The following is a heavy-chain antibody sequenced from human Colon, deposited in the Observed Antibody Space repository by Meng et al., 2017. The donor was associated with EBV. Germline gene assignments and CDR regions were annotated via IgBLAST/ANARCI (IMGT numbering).Heavy chain of an antibody. V-gene: IGHV4-4*02. D-gene: IGHD2-21*01. CDR2: VYHTGST. J-gene: IGHJ4*02. CDR3: ARVWQSLTAFFDS. CDR1: GGSISSSHW. Sequence: QGQLRESGPGLGKPSGTLSLTCAVSGGSISSSHWWTWVRQPPGKGLEWIGEVYHTGSTKYNPSLKSRLTISVDKSKNQFSLNLTSVTAADTAVYYCARVWQSLTAFFDSWGQGTLVTVSS.